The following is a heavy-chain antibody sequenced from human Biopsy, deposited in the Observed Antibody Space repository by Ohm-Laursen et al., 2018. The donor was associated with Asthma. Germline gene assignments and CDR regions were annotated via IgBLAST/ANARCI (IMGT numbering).Heavy chain of an antibody. CDR2: VSSDGHNK. CDR3: ARQSGQDNGDSSAFDA. D-gene: IGHD3-22*01. J-gene: IGHJ3*01. CDR1: GFVFSQCG. Sequence: SLRLSCAASGFVFSQCGMHWVRQGPGKGLEWVALVSSDGHNKYYEQSVKGRFTISRDNSRNRLDLQINRLTVEGSAVYFCARQSGQDNGDSSAFDAWGQGTKVAVSS. V-gene: IGHV3-30*03.